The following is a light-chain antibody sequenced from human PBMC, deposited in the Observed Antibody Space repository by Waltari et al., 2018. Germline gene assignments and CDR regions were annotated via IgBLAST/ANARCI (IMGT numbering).Light chain of an antibody. J-gene: IGKJ1*01. Sequence: VLTQSPGTLSLSPGETATLPCRASQSISKYLVWYQQRPGHAPRLLLYAASTRATGVPDRFSGSGYGTDFTLTISRLEPEDFAVYYCQNHERLPATFGQGTKVEIK. CDR3: QNHERLPAT. CDR1: QSISKY. V-gene: IGKV3-20*01. CDR2: AAS.